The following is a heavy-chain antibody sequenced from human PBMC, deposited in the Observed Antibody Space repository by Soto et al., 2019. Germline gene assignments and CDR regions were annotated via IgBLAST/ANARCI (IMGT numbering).Heavy chain of an antibody. CDR1: GGSISSGGYS. V-gene: IGHV4-30-2*01. Sequence: QLQLQESGSGLVKPSQTLSLTCAVSGGSISSGGYSWSWIRQPPGKGLEWIGYIYHSGSTYYNPSLKSRVTTSVDRSKNQFSLQLSSVTAADTAVYYCASGAPVIAVAGTRDWYFDLWGRGTLVTVSS. J-gene: IGHJ2*01. CDR3: ASGAPVIAVAGTRDWYFDL. D-gene: IGHD6-19*01. CDR2: IYHSGST.